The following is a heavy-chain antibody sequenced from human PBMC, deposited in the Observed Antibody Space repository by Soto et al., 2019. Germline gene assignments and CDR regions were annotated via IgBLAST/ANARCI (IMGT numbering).Heavy chain of an antibody. D-gene: IGHD5-18*01. CDR3: ARARGDTAMACYY. V-gene: IGHV4-59*01. J-gene: IGHJ4*02. CDR2: IYYSGST. Sequence: QVQLQESGPGLVKPSETLSLTCTVSGGSISSYYWSWIRQSPGKGLEWIGYIYYSGSTKYNPSLTSRVTISVDTSKNQFSLTLSSVTAADTAVYYCARARGDTAMACYYWGQGTLVTVSS. CDR1: GGSISSYY.